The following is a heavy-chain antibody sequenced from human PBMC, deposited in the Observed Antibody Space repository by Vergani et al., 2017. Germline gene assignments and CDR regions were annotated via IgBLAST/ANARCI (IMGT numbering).Heavy chain of an antibody. Sequence: QVQLQESGPGLVKPSETLSLTCTVSGGPISSYYWSWIRQPAGKGLEWIGRIYTSGSTNYNPSLKSRVTMSVDTSKNQFSLKLSSVTAADTAVYYWARDARYCSSTSCYKGDYYYYYYMDVWGKGTTVTVSS. J-gene: IGHJ6*03. CDR2: IYTSGST. D-gene: IGHD2-2*02. CDR1: GGPISSYY. CDR3: ARDARYCSSTSCYKGDYYYYYYMDV. V-gene: IGHV4-4*07.